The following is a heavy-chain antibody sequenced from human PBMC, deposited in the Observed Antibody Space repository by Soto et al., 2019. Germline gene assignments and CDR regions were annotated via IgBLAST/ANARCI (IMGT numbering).Heavy chain of an antibody. CDR1: GFTFSSYG. D-gene: IGHD1-26*01. CDR2: ISYDGSNK. J-gene: IGHJ4*01. V-gene: IGHV3-30*18. Sequence: QVQLVESGGGVVQPGRSLRLSCAASGFTFSSYGMHWVRQAPGKGLVWVAVISYDGSNKYYADCVKGRFTISRDNSKNSLYLQMNSLRAEDTAVYYCAKNPSGSGSYYFWGHGTLVTVSS. CDR3: AKNPSGSGSYYF.